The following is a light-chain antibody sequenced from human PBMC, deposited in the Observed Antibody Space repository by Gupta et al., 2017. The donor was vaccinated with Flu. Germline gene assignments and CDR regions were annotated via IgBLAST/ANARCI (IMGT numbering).Light chain of an antibody. CDR2: AAS. CDR3: QQCESTPLT. CDR1: QSISSY. J-gene: IGKJ4*01. Sequence: DIQLTQSPSSLSASVGDRVTITCRASQSISSYLNWHQQKPGKAPKLLIYAASSSQSGIPSRFSGSGSGTDFTLTISSLQPEDFATYYCQQCESTPLTFGGGTKVEIK. V-gene: IGKV1-39*01.